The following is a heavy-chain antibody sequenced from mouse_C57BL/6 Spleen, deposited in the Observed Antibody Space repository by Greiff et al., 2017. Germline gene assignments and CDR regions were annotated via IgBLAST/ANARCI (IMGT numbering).Heavy chain of an antibody. Sequence: EVKVVESGPVLVKPGASVKMSCKASGYTFTDYYINWVKQSHGKSLEWIGVINPYNGGTSYNEKLKGKATLTVDKSSSTAYMELNSLTSEDSAVDYCARGGNHWYFDVWGTGTTLTVSS. V-gene: IGHV1-19*01. CDR2: INPYNGGT. CDR1: GYTFTDYY. CDR3: ARGGNHWYFDV. D-gene: IGHD2-1*01. J-gene: IGHJ1*03.